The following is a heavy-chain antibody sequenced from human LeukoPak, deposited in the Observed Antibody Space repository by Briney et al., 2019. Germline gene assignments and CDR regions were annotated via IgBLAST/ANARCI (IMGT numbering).Heavy chain of an antibody. Sequence: GGSLRLSCAASGFTFSNFGMHWVRQAPGKGLEWVTFIRYDGTNKYYADSVKGRFTISRDNSKNTLYLKMNSLRVEDTAIYYCAKVEMSTSPGGIDYWGQGTLVTVSS. CDR2: IRYDGTNK. D-gene: IGHD5-24*01. J-gene: IGHJ4*02. V-gene: IGHV3-30*02. CDR1: GFTFSNFG. CDR3: AKVEMSTSPGGIDY.